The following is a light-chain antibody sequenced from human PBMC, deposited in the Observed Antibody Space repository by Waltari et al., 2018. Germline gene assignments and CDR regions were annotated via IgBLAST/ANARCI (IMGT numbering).Light chain of an antibody. V-gene: IGKV3-20*01. CDR3: QKYGTRPAT. CDR1: QSVSRT. J-gene: IGKJ1*01. CDR2: DAS. Sequence: EIVLTKSPGTLPLSQGERAPLPCRASQSVSRTLAWYQQKPGQAPRLLIYDASIRATGIPDRFSGSGSGTDFSLTISRLEPEDFAVYYCQKYGTRPATFGQGTKVEIK.